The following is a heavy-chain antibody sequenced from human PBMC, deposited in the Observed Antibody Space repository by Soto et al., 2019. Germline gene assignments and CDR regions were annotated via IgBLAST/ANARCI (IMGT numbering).Heavy chain of an antibody. CDR1: GFTFDDYA. Sequence: EVQLVESGGGLVQPGRSLRLSCAASGFTFDDYAMHWVRQAPGKGLEWVSGISWNSGSIGYADSVKGRFTISRDNAKNSLYLQMNSRRAEDTALYYCASTDSSGAFDYWGQGTLVTVSS. D-gene: IGHD6-19*01. J-gene: IGHJ4*02. V-gene: IGHV3-9*01. CDR2: ISWNSGSI. CDR3: ASTDSSGAFDY.